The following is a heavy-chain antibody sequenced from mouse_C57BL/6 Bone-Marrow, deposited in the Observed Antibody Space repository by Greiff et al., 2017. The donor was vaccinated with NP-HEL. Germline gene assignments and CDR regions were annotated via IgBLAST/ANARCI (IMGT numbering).Heavy chain of an antibody. J-gene: IGHJ3*01. Sequence: VKVVESGAELVRPGASVKLSCKASGYTFTDYYINWVKQRPGQGLEWIARIYPGSGNTYYNEKFKGKATLTAEKSSSTAYMQLSSLTSEDSAVYFCAREGFLAFAYWGQGTLVTVSA. CDR2: IYPGSGNT. V-gene: IGHV1-76*01. CDR1: GYTFTDYY. CDR3: AREGFLAFAY.